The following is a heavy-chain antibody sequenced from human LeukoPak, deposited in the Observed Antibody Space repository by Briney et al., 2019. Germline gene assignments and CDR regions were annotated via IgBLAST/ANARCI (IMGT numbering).Heavy chain of an antibody. CDR3: ARDVITMVRGVFDS. J-gene: IGHJ5*01. D-gene: IGHD3-10*01. CDR2: ISAYNGNT. Sequence: ASVKVSCKASGYTFTSYGISWVRQAPGQGLEWMGWISAYNGNTNYAQKLRGRVTMTTDTSTSTAYMELRSLRSDDTAVYYCARDVITMVRGVFDSWGQGTLVTVSS. V-gene: IGHV1-18*01. CDR1: GYTFTSYG.